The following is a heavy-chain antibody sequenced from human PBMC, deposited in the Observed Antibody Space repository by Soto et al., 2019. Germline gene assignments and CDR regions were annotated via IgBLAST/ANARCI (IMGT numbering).Heavy chain of an antibody. V-gene: IGHV3-11*06. CDR1: GFSLSDYH. CDR3: VRDIPYVGATKYFDV. CDR2: IGFLSTYT. J-gene: IGHJ4*02. Sequence: GSLRLSCEASGFSLSDYHMSWIRLAPGQGLEWISHIGFLSTYTLYADSVRGRFTITRDSAKKFLFLQMDRLRAEDTAIYYCVRDIPYVGATKYFDVWGQGTLVTV. D-gene: IGHD1-26*01.